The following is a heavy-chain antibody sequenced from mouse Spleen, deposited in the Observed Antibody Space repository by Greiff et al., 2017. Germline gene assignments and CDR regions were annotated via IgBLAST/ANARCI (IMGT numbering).Heavy chain of an antibody. Sequence: VQLQQSGPGLVAPSQSLSITCTVSGFSLTSYGVHWVRQPPGKGLEWLGVIWAGGSTNYNSALMSRLSISKDNSKSQVFLKMNSLQTDDTAMYYCARESFSTGPYFDYWGQGTTLTVSS. J-gene: IGHJ2*01. D-gene: IGHD4-1*02. V-gene: IGHV2-9*02. CDR1: GFSLTSYG. CDR3: ARESFSTGPYFDY. CDR2: IWAGGST.